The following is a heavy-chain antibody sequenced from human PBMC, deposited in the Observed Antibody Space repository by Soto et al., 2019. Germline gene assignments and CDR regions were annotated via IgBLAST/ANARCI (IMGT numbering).Heavy chain of an antibody. J-gene: IGHJ6*02. D-gene: IGHD6-19*01. Sequence: QVQLVQSGAEVKKPGASVKVSCKASGYTFTGYYMHWVRQAPGQGLEWMGWINPNSGGTNYAQKFQGWVTMTRDTSISTAYMELSRLRSDDTAVYYWARDRVVVRGWDYYYGMDVWGQGTTVTVSS. CDR1: GYTFTGYY. CDR2: INPNSGGT. CDR3: ARDRVVVRGWDYYYGMDV. V-gene: IGHV1-2*04.